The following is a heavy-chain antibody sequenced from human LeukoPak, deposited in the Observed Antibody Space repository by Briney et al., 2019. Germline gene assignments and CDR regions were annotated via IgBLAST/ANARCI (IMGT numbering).Heavy chain of an antibody. CDR2: ISWNSGSI. CDR3: AKDRGSSSWYAFDI. Sequence: PGRSLRLSCAASGCTFDDYAMHWVRQAPGKGLEWVSGISWNSGSIGYADSVKGRFTISRDNAKNSLYLQMNSLRAEDMALYYCAKDRGSSSWYAFDIWGQGTMVTVSS. D-gene: IGHD6-13*01. V-gene: IGHV3-9*03. J-gene: IGHJ3*02. CDR1: GCTFDDYA.